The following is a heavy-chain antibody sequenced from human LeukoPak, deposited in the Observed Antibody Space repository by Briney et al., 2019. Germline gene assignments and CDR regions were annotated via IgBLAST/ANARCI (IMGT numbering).Heavy chain of an antibody. D-gene: IGHD1-26*01. V-gene: IGHV3-74*01. J-gene: IGHJ2*01. CDR1: GFTFSSNW. CDR3: VRGEWKLLFHYWYFDL. Sequence: GGSLRLSCAASGFTFSSNWMHWVRQAPGKGLVWVSRIKGDGSSTSYADSVKGRFTISRDNAKNTLFLQMNSLRAEDTAVYYCVRGEWKLLFHYWYFDLWGRGTLVTVSS. CDR2: IKGDGSST.